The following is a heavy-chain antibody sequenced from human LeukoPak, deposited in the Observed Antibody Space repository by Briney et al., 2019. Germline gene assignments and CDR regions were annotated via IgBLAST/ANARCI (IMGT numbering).Heavy chain of an antibody. J-gene: IGHJ5*02. CDR2: INPNSGGT. CDR1: GYTFTSYA. D-gene: IGHD5-18*01. CDR3: ARATAMVTTWFDP. Sequence: GASVKVSCKASGYTFTSYAMNWVRQAPGQGLEWMGWINPNSGGTNYAQKFQGRVTMTRDTSISTAYMELSRLRSDDTAVYYCARATAMVTTWFDPWGQGTLVTVSS. V-gene: IGHV1-2*02.